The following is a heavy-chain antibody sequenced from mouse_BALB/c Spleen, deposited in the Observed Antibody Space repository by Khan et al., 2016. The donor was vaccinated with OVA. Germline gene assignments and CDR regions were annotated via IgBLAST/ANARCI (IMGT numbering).Heavy chain of an antibody. J-gene: IGHJ3*01. V-gene: IGHV5-6*01. CDR3: TRHNYGPFAY. Sequence: EVELVESGGDLVKPGGSLKLSCSASGFTFSSYAMSWVRQTPEKRLEWVATISSGGDDIYYPDNVKGRFTISRDNTKSTLSLQVSRLKSEDTAMYYCTRHNYGPFAYWGQGTLVTVSA. CDR1: GFTFSSYA. CDR2: ISSGGDDI. D-gene: IGHD1-1*01.